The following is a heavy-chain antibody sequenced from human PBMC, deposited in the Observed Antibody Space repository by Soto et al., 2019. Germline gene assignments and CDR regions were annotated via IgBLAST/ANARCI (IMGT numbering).Heavy chain of an antibody. Sequence: ASVKVSCKASGYTFTSYAMHWVRQAPGQRLEWMGWINAGNGNTKYSQKFQGRVTITRDTSASTAYMELSSLRPEDTAVYYCARVYSSGWYVNYWGQGTLVTVSS. D-gene: IGHD6-19*01. CDR2: INAGNGNT. V-gene: IGHV1-3*01. CDR3: ARVYSSGWYVNY. J-gene: IGHJ4*02. CDR1: GYTFTSYA.